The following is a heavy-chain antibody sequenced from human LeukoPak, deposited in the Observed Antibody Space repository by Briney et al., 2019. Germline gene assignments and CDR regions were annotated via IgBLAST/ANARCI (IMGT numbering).Heavy chain of an antibody. CDR2: ISGSGANT. CDR3: ARDGGRYSLDY. J-gene: IGHJ4*02. D-gene: IGHD1-26*01. Sequence: GGSLRLSCAASAFTFNSYAMSWVRQAPGKGLEWVSAISGSGANTYYADSVKGRFTISRDNSKNTLYLQMNSLRAEDTAVYYCARDGGRYSLDYWGQGTLVTVSS. CDR1: AFTFNSYA. V-gene: IGHV3-23*01.